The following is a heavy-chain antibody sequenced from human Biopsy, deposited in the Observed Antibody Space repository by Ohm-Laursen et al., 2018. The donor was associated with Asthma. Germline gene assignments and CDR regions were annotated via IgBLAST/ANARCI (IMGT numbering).Heavy chain of an antibody. CDR3: ARDRYGDYVGWFDP. CDR2: ISSISYI. Sequence: SLRLSCAASGFTFSSYSMNWVRQAPGKGLEWVSSISSISYIYYADSVKGRFTISRDNAKNSLYLQMNSLRAEDTAVYYCARDRYGDYVGWFDPWGQGTPVTVSS. CDR1: GFTFSSYS. V-gene: IGHV3-21*01. J-gene: IGHJ5*02. D-gene: IGHD4-17*01.